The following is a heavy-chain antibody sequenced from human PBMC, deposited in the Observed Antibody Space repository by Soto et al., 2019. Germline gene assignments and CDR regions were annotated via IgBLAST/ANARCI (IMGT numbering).Heavy chain of an antibody. J-gene: IGHJ6*02. CDR3: AAAPRDYYYYYGMDV. CDR1: GFTFTSSA. V-gene: IGHV1-58*01. CDR2: IVVGSGNT. Sequence: SVKVSCKASGFTFTSSAVQWVRQARGQRLEWIGWIVVGSGNTNYAQKFQERVTITRDMSTSTAYMELSSLRSEDTAVYYCAAAPRDYYYYYGMDVWGQGTTVTVSS.